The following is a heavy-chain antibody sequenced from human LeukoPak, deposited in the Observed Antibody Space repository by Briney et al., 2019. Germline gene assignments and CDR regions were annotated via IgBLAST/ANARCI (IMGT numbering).Heavy chain of an antibody. CDR2: ISGSGGDT. CDR1: GFSFSTCV. J-gene: IGHJ6*03. CDR3: AKKANSPYYGSGTYSYYYLDV. V-gene: IGHV3-23*01. Sequence: GGSLRLSCAASGFSFSTCVMSWVRQAPGKGLEWVSGISGSGGDTYYADSVKGRFTISRDNSKNTLHLQMNSLRAEDTAVYYCAKKANSPYYGSGTYSYYYLDVWGKGTTVTISS. D-gene: IGHD3-10*01.